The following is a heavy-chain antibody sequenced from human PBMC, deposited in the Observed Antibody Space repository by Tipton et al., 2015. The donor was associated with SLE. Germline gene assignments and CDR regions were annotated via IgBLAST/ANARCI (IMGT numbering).Heavy chain of an antibody. D-gene: IGHD3/OR15-3a*01. CDR2: INYSGSA. CDR1: GGDTSSGGYY. CDR3: ARARDWGHYYYYMDV. Sequence: LRLSCTVSGGDTSSGGYYWSWTRQLPGRGLEWIGYINYSGSAYYRPSLKSRVTMSVDTSKNQFSLKLSSVTAADTAVYYCARARDWGHYYYYMDVWGKGTTVTVSS. V-gene: IGHV4-31*02. J-gene: IGHJ6*03.